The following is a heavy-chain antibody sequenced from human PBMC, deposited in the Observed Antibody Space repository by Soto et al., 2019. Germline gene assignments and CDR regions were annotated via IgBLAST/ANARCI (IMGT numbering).Heavy chain of an antibody. J-gene: IGHJ4*02. CDR2: ISSISGST. D-gene: IGHD7-27*01. CDR3: AKPLPPWGTPVDY. V-gene: IGHV3-23*01. CDR1: GFTFSSYA. Sequence: PGGSLRLSCAASGFTFSSYAISWFLQAPGKGLEWVSVISSISGSTYYADSVKGRFTISRDNSKNTLDLQMNSLRAEDTAVYYCAKPLPPWGTPVDYWGQGPMVTVYS.